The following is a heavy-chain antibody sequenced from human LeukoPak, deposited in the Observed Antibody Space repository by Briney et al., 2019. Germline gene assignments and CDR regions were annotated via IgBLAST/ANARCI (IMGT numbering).Heavy chain of an antibody. J-gene: IGHJ3*02. CDR2: ISHSGST. V-gene: IGHV4-30-2*01. D-gene: IGHD2-2*01. CDR1: GGSISSGGYS. CDR3: ARGYCSSTSCYADAFDI. Sequence: PSETLSLTCTVSGGSISSGGYSWSWIRQPPGKGLEWIGYISHSGSTYYNPSLKSRVTISVDRSKNQFSLKLSSVTAADTAVYYCARGYCSSTSCYADAFDIWGQGTMVTVSS.